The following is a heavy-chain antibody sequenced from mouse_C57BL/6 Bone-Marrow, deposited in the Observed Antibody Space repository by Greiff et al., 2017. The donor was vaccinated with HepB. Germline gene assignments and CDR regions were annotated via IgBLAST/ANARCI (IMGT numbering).Heavy chain of an antibody. Sequence: EVKLVESGGGLVKPGGSLKLSCAASGFTFSDYGMHWVRQAPEKGLEWVAYISSGCSTIYYADTVKGRFTISRDNAKNTLFLQMTSLRSEDTAMYYCARTDVDYWGQGTTLTVSS. CDR3: ARTDVDY. V-gene: IGHV5-17*01. CDR1: GFTFSDYG. CDR2: ISSGCSTI. J-gene: IGHJ2*01.